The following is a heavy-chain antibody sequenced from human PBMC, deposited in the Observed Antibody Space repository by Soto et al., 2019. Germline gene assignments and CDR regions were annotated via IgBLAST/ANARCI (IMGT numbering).Heavy chain of an antibody. CDR1: GFTFSSYG. CDR3: ARVADTNHYYYYGMDV. V-gene: IGHV3-33*01. J-gene: IGHJ6*02. CDR2: IWYDGSNK. Sequence: GGFLRLSCAASGFTFSSYGMHWVRQAPGKGLEWVAVIWYDGSNKYYADSVKGRFTISRDNSKNTLYLQMNSLRAEDTAVYYCARVADTNHYYYYGMDVWGQGTTVTVSS.